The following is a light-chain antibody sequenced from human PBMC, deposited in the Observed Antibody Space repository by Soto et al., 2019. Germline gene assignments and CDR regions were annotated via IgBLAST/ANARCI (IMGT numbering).Light chain of an antibody. CDR2: AVS. V-gene: IGKV1-39*01. CDR3: QQSYNTLWT. CDR1: QNIRTY. Sequence: DIQMTQSPSSLSASVGDRVTITCRASQNIRTYLNWYQQKPGKAPKLLIYAVSNLQSGVPSRFSGSGSGTDFTLTISSPQPEDFATYYCQQSYNTLWTFGQGTKVDIK. J-gene: IGKJ1*01.